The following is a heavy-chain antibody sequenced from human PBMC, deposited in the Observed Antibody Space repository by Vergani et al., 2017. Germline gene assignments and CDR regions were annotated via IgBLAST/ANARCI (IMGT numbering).Heavy chain of an antibody. D-gene: IGHD5-24*01. CDR3: AGVGLQLTYYYYYMDV. J-gene: IGHJ6*03. CDR1: GGTFSSYA. Sequence: QVQLVQSGAEVKKPGSSVKVSCKASGGTFSSYAISWVRQAPGQGLEWMGRIIPIFGTANYAQKFQGRVTITADESTSTAYMELSSLRSEDTAVYYCAGVGLQLTYYYYYMDVWGKGTTVTVSS. CDR2: IIPIFGTA. V-gene: IGHV1-69*15.